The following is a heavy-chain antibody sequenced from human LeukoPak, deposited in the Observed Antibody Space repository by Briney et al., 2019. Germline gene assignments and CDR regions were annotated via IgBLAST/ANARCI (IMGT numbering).Heavy chain of an antibody. CDR1: GGSISNHF. J-gene: IGHJ4*02. CDR2: SYYSGST. Sequence: SETLSLTCTVSGGSISNHFWSWIRQPPGKRLEWIGYSYYSGSTNYNPSLKSRVTISVDTSKNQFSLKLSSVTAADTAVYYCARHGYYDSSGYYGFDYWGQGTLVTVSS. CDR3: ARHGYYDSSGYYGFDY. D-gene: IGHD3-22*01. V-gene: IGHV4-59*08.